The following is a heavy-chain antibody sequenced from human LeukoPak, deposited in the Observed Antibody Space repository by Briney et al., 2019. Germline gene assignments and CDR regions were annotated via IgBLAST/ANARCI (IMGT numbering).Heavy chain of an antibody. V-gene: IGHV3-64*02. Sequence: GGSLRLSYAASGFTFRRYAMQWLRQAPGKGLEYVSAISSNGGSTYYADSVKGRFTISRDNSKNTLYLQMGSLRAEDMAVYYCARSPKYRSGWDYFDFWGQGTLVTVSS. D-gene: IGHD6-19*01. CDR1: GFTFRRYA. J-gene: IGHJ4*02. CDR3: ARSPKYRSGWDYFDF. CDR2: ISSNGGST.